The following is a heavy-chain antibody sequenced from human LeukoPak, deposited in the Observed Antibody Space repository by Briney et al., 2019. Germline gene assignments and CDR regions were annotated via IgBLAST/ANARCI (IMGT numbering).Heavy chain of an antibody. CDR3: AADRTVPAADAFDI. D-gene: IGHD2-2*01. Sequence: GESLKISCKGSGYSFTSYWIGWVRQMPGKGLEWMGIIYPGDSDTRYSPSFQGQVTISADKSISTAYLQWSSLRAEDTAVYYCAADRTVPAADAFDIWGQGTMVTVSS. CDR1: GYSFTSYW. J-gene: IGHJ3*02. V-gene: IGHV5-51*01. CDR2: IYPGDSDT.